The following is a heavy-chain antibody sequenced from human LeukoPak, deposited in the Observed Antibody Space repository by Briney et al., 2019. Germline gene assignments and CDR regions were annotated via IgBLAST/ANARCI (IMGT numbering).Heavy chain of an antibody. CDR1: GFTFNNYA. D-gene: IGHD3-22*01. J-gene: IGHJ4*02. Sequence: GGSLRLFCAASGFTFNNYAMSWVRQAPGKGLEWVSTISGGGGNTYYADSVKGRFIISKDNSNNTLYLQMNSLRVEDTAVYYCAKSAYYPAGYSDSWGRGTLVTVSS. V-gene: IGHV3-23*01. CDR3: AKSAYYPAGYSDS. CDR2: ISGGGGNT.